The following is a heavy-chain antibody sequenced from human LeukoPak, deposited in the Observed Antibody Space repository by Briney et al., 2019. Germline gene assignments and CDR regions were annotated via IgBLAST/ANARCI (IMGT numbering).Heavy chain of an antibody. CDR2: IYYSGST. CDR1: GGSISSSDYY. D-gene: IGHD3-10*01. CDR3: ARDITMVRGADN. J-gene: IGHJ4*02. V-gene: IGHV4-39*07. Sequence: SETLSLTCTVSGGSISSSDYYWGWIRQPPGKGLEWIGSIYYSGSTYYNPSLKSRVTISVDTSKNQFSLKLSSVTAADTAVYYCARDITMVRGADNWGQGTLVTVSS.